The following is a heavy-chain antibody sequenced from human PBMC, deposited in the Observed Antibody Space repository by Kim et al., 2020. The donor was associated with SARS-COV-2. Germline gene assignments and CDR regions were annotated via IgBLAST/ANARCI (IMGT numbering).Heavy chain of an antibody. J-gene: IGHJ5*02. Sequence: YYNPSLKSRVTISVDTSKNQFSLKLSSVTAADTAVYYCARHVLGANWFDPWGQGTLVTVSS. CDR3: ARHVLGANWFDP. D-gene: IGHD3-16*01. V-gene: IGHV4-39*01.